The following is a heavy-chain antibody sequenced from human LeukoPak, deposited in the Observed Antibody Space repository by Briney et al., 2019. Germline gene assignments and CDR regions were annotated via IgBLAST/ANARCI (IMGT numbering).Heavy chain of an antibody. CDR1: GGSISSSSYY. CDR2: IYYSGSS. D-gene: IGHD4-11*01. J-gene: IGHJ6*02. Sequence: GSLRLSCTVSGGSISSSSYYWGWIRQPPGKGLEWIGSIYYSGSSYYNPSLKSRVTISVDTSNNHFSLRLSSVAAADTAVYYCARHEHDYINYRYYYYGMDVWGQGTTVTVSS. CDR3: ARHEHDYINYRYYYYGMDV. V-gene: IGHV4-39*01.